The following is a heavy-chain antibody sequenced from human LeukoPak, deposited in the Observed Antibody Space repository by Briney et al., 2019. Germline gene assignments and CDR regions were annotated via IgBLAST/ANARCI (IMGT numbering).Heavy chain of an antibody. CDR3: AKSSGFGGLFDS. J-gene: IGHJ4*02. CDR1: GFDFSNYV. V-gene: IGHV3-30*18. D-gene: IGHD3-10*01. CDR2: MSKDGSKT. Sequence: PGGSLRLSCLASGFDFSNYVMHWVRQAPGKGLEWVALMSKDGSKTYYADSVKGRFTISRDISKNTLFLQLNSLRAEDTALYFCAKSSGFGGLFDSWGQGTRVIVSS.